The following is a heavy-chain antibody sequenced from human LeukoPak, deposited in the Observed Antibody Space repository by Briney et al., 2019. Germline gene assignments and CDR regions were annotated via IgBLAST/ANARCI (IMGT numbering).Heavy chain of an antibody. V-gene: IGHV4-38-2*02. CDR1: GYSISSGYY. Sequence: SSETLSLTCTVSGYSISSGYYWGWIRQPPGKGLEWIGSIYYSGSTYYNPSLKSRVTISVDTSKNQFSLKLSSVTAADTAVYYCASGSYYEYWGQGTLVTVSS. CDR2: IYYSGST. CDR3: ASGSYYEY. J-gene: IGHJ4*02. D-gene: IGHD1-26*01.